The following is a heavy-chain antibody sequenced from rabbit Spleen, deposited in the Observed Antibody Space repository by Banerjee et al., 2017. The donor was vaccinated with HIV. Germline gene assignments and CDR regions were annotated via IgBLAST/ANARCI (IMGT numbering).Heavy chain of an antibody. CDR1: GFSFSSGYD. D-gene: IGHD2-1*01. CDR3: ARGSATMTMVITGYYLSL. CDR2: IHTGDGNT. J-gene: IGHJ4*01. Sequence: QEQLEESGGGLVKPGASLTLTCTASGFSFSSGYDMCWVRQAPGKGPEWIACIHTGDGNTYYATWAKGRFTISKTSSTVDLQMTSLTAADTATYFCARGSATMTMVITGYYLSLWGPGTLVTVS. V-gene: IGHV1S45*01.